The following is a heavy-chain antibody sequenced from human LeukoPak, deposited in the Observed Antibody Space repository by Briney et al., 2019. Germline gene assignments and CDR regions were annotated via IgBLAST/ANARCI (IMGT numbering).Heavy chain of an antibody. CDR1: GGSISSYY. CDR2: IYYSGST. D-gene: IGHD1-26*01. CDR3: ARGALGPDNWFDP. J-gene: IGHJ5*02. Sequence: SETLSLTCTVSGGSISSYYWSWIRQPPGKGLEWIGYIYYSGSTNYNPSLKSRVTISVDTSKNQLSLKLSSVTAADTAVYYCARGALGPDNWFDPWGQGTLVTVSS. V-gene: IGHV4-59*01.